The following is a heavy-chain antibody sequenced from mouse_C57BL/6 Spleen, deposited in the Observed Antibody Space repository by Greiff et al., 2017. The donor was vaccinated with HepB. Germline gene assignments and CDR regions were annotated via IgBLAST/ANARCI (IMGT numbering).Heavy chain of an antibody. CDR2: IRNKANGYTT. V-gene: IGHV7-3*01. Sequence: EVQLMESGGGLVQPGGSLSLSCAASGFTFTDYYMSWVRQPPGKALEWLGFIRNKANGYTTEYSASVKGRFTISRDNSQSILYLQMNALRAEDSATYYCARYIRGWYFDVWGTGTTVTVSS. CDR1: GFTFTDYY. CDR3: ARYIRGWYFDV. J-gene: IGHJ1*03.